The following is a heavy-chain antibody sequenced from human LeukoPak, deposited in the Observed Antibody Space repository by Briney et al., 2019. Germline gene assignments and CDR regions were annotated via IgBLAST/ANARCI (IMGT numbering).Heavy chain of an antibody. CDR2: IWYDGSNK. D-gene: IGHD1-14*01. CDR1: GFTFSTYG. V-gene: IGHV3-33*06. CDR3: AKDSNPAGYYYMDV. Sequence: GRSLRLSCAASGFTFSTYGMYWVRQAPGKGLDWVAVIWYDGSNKYYADSVKGRFTISRDNSKNTLYLQMNSLRAEDTAVYYCAKDSNPAGYYYMDVWAKGPRSPSP. J-gene: IGHJ6*03.